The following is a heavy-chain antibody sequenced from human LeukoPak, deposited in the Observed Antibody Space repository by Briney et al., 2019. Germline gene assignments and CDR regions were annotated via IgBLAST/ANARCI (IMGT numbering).Heavy chain of an antibody. Sequence: TGGSLRLSCAASGFTFSNFPMHWVRQAPGKGLEWVAVISYDGYTKNYADSVKGRFTISRDSSENTLYLQMNSLRVEDTAMYYCARDPIVGAPHYFDFWGQGTLVTVSS. V-gene: IGHV3-30-3*01. CDR1: GFTFSNFP. D-gene: IGHD1-26*01. CDR3: ARDPIVGAPHYFDF. J-gene: IGHJ4*02. CDR2: ISYDGYTK.